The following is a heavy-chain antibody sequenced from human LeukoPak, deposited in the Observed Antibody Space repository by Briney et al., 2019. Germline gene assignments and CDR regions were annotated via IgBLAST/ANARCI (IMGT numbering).Heavy chain of an antibody. Sequence: ASVKVSCKASGYTFTDYFMNWVRQAPGQGLEWMGWINPKSGGTVYAQKFQGRVTMTRDTSSSTAYMELSRPRFDDTVVYYCARGPRITIFGVVMANDAFDIWGQGTMVTVSS. J-gene: IGHJ3*02. V-gene: IGHV1-2*02. CDR3: ARGPRITIFGVVMANDAFDI. D-gene: IGHD3-3*01. CDR1: GYTFTDYF. CDR2: INPKSGGT.